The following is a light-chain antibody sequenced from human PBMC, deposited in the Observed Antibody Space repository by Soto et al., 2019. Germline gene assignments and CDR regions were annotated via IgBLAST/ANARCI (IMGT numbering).Light chain of an antibody. CDR2: EVS. CDR3: NSYASSGTLV. V-gene: IGLV2-14*01. CDR1: SSDVGGYNY. Sequence: QSVLTQPASVSGSPGQSITLSCTGTSSDVGGYNYVSWYQQHPGKAPKLMIYEVSNRPSGVSNRFSGSKSDNTASLTISGLQAEDEADYYCNSYASSGTLVFGTGTKLTVL. J-gene: IGLJ1*01.